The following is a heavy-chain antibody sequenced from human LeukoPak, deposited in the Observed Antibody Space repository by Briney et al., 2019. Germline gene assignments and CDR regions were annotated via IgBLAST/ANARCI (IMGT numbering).Heavy chain of an antibody. CDR3: PRQLRCSGGSCYYRGEGHWFDT. Sequence: SETLSLTCTVSGGSISSSSYYWGWIRQPPGKGLEWIGSIHYSGSTNYNPSLKSRVTISVDTSKNQFSLKLSSVTAADTAMYYCPRQLRCSGGSCYYRGEGHWFDTWGEGTLVTVSS. CDR1: GGSISSSSYY. D-gene: IGHD2-15*01. CDR2: IHYSGST. V-gene: IGHV4-39*01. J-gene: IGHJ5*02.